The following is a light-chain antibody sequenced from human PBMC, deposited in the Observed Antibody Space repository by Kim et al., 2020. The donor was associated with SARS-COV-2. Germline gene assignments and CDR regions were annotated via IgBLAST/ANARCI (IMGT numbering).Light chain of an antibody. CDR1: SSDVGAHNY. Sequence: QSALTQPASVSGSPGQSITVSCSGTSSDVGAHNYVCWYQQYPDKPPKLIIYDVTKRSSEISDRYSVSKSGNTASLTISGLQAEDEADYYCSAYTTDNTWVFGGGTK. V-gene: IGLV2-14*01. CDR2: DVT. CDR3: SAYTTDNTWV. J-gene: IGLJ3*02.